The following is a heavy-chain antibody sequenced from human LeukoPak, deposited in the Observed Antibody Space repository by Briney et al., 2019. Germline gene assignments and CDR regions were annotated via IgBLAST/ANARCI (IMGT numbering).Heavy chain of an antibody. V-gene: IGHV4-34*01. Sequence: PSETLSLTCAVYGGSFSGYYWSWIRQPPGKGLEWIGEINHSGSTNYNPSLKSRATISVDTSKNQFSLKLSSVTAADTAVYYCARGSSGWYTSNFDYWGQGTLVTVSS. CDR3: ARGSSGWYTSNFDY. CDR2: INHSGST. D-gene: IGHD6-19*01. CDR1: GGSFSGYY. J-gene: IGHJ4*02.